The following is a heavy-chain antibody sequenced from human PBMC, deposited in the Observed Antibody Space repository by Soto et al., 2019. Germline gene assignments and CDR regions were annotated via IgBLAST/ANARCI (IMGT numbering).Heavy chain of an antibody. CDR2: ISGDGDNT. V-gene: IGHV3-64D*08. CDR3: VKRRSASSIIGDFYYYGMDV. D-gene: IGHD2-2*01. J-gene: IGHJ6*02. CDR1: GLTFSTYA. Sequence: PGGSLRLSCSASGLTFSTYAMHWVRQAPGKGLEYFSAISGDGDNTYYAVSVKGRFTISRDNSKNTLYLQMSSLRTEDTAEYYCVKRRSASSIIGDFYYYGMDVWGQGTTVTVSS.